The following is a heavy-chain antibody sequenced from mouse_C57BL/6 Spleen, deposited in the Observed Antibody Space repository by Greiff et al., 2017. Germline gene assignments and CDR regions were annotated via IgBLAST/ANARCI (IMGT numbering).Heavy chain of an antibody. J-gene: IGHJ4*01. CDR2: INPYNGGT. Sequence: EVQLQQSGPVLVKPGASVKMSCKASGYTFTDYYMNWVKQSHGKSLEWIGVINPYNGGTSYNQKFKGKATLTVEKSSSTAYMELNSLTSEDSAVYYCARSSAQATAMDYWGQGTSVTVSS. V-gene: IGHV1-19*01. CDR1: GYTFTDYY. D-gene: IGHD3-2*02. CDR3: ARSSAQATAMDY.